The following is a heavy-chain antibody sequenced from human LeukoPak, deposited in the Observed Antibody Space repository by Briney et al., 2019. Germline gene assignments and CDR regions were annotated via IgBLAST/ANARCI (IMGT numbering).Heavy chain of an antibody. V-gene: IGHV3-30-3*01. J-gene: IGHJ4*02. D-gene: IGHD1-26*01. CDR3: ARDLGAPSASFKRGAFDY. Sequence: GGSLRLSCAASGFTFSSYAMHWVRQAPGKGLEWVAVISYDGSNKYYADSVKGRFTISRDNSKNTLYLQMNSLRAEDTAVYYCARDLGAPSASFKRGAFDYWGQGTLVTVSS. CDR2: ISYDGSNK. CDR1: GFTFSSYA.